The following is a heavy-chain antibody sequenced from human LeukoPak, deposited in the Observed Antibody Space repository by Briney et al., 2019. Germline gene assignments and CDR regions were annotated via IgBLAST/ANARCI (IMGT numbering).Heavy chain of an antibody. CDR2: INHSGST. V-gene: IGHV4-34*01. Sequence: SSETLSLTCAVYGGSFSGYYWSWIRQPPGKGLEWIGEINHSGSTNYNPPLKSRVTISVDTSNNQFSLKLSSVTAADTAVYYCAKTFGSTPYYFDYWGQGTLVTVSS. CDR3: AKTFGSTPYYFDY. D-gene: IGHD6-13*01. J-gene: IGHJ4*02. CDR1: GGSFSGYY.